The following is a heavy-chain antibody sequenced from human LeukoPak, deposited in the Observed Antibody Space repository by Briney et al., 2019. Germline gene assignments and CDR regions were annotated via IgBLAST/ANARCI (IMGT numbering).Heavy chain of an antibody. CDR1: GGSISSGSYY. CDR3: AVKSGGNWFDP. V-gene: IGHV4-61*09. CDR2: IYTSGST. Sequence: PSETLSLTFTVSGGSISSGSYYWSWIRQPAGKGLEWIGHIYTSGSTNYNPSLKSRVTISVDTSKNQFSLKLSSVTAADTAVYYCAVKSGGNWFDPWGQGTLVTVSS. J-gene: IGHJ5*02.